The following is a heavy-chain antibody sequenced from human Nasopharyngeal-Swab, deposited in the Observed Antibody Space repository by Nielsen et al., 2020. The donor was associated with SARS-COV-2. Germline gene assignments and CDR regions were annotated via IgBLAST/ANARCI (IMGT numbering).Heavy chain of an antibody. D-gene: IGHD1-1*01. CDR1: KFSSSDHY. CDR3: ATKLDELDFDF. CDR2: SRDNADSNTA. V-gene: IGHV3-72*01. J-gene: IGHJ4*02. Sequence: GGSLRLSCAASKFSSSDHYIEWVRQAPGKGLEWVARSRDNADSNTAEYAASVKGTFIISRDESKNSVFLQMSSLKSEDMAVYYCATKLDELDFDFWGQGTLVTVSS.